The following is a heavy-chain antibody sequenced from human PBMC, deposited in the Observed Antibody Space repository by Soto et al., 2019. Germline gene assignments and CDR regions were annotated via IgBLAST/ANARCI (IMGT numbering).Heavy chain of an antibody. J-gene: IGHJ3*02. D-gene: IGHD3-16*01. CDR3: ARSHLHQGGVRDAFDI. CDR2: IIPIFGTA. CDR1: GGTFSSYA. Sequence: QVQLVQSGAEVKKPGSSVKVSCKASGGTFSSYAISWVRQAPGQGLEWMGGIIPIFGTANYAQKFQGRVTITADESTSTAYMDLSSLRSEDTAVYYCARSHLHQGGVRDAFDIWGQGTMVTVSS. V-gene: IGHV1-69*12.